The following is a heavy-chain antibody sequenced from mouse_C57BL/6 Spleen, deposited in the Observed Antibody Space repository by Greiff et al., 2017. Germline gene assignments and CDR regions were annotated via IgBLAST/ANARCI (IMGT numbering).Heavy chain of an antibody. Sequence: QVQLQQSGPELVKPGASVKISCKASGYAFSSSWMNWVKQRPGKGLEWIGRIYPGDGDTNYNGKFKGKATLTADKSSSTAYMQLSSLTSEDSAVYVCAREWGGNCYFDYWGQGTTLTVSS. CDR1: GYAFSSSW. V-gene: IGHV1-82*01. CDR3: AREWGGNCYFDY. J-gene: IGHJ2*01. CDR2: IYPGDGDT. D-gene: IGHD2-1*01.